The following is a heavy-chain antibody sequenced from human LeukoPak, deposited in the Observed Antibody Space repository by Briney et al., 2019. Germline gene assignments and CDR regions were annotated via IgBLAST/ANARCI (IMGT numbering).Heavy chain of an antibody. CDR3: ARENHYYDSSGYNKNDAFDI. CDR1: GDSISSGDYY. J-gene: IGHJ3*02. V-gene: IGHV4-61*02. Sequence: PSETLSLTCTVSGDSISSGDYYWSWIRQPAGKGLEWIGRISSSGSTNYNPSLKSRVTISGDTSKNQFSLKLSSVTAADTAVYYCARENHYYDSSGYNKNDAFDIWGQGTMVTVSS. CDR2: ISSSGST. D-gene: IGHD3-22*01.